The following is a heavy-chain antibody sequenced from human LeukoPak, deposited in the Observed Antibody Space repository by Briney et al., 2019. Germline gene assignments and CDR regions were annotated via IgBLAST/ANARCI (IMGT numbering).Heavy chain of an antibody. CDR3: AREVAAAFDY. J-gene: IGHJ4*02. D-gene: IGHD6-13*01. V-gene: IGHV4-59*01. CDR1: GGSFSGYY. CDR2: IYYSGST. Sequence: SETLSLTCAVYGGSFSGYYWSWIRQPPGKGLEWIGYIYYSGSTNYNPSLKSRVTISVDTSKNQFSLKLSSVTAADTAVYYCAREVAAAFDYWGQGTLVTVSS.